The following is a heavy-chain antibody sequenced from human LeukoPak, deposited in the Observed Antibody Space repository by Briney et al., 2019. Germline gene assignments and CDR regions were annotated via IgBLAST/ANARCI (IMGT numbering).Heavy chain of an antibody. J-gene: IGHJ4*02. Sequence: ASVTVSCKASGYTFTSYGISWVRQAPGQGLEWMGWISGYNAKTNYAQKVQGRVTMTTDTSTNTAYMEVRSLGSDDTAVYYCAKDRGYYGSGSEPSFDYWGQGTLVTVSS. V-gene: IGHV1-18*04. CDR2: ISGYNAKT. CDR3: AKDRGYYGSGSEPSFDY. D-gene: IGHD3-10*01. CDR1: GYTFTSYG.